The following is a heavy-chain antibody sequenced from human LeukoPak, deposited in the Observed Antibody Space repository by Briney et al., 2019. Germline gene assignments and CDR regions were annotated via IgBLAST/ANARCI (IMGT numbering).Heavy chain of an antibody. CDR2: IHYSGDT. CDR3: ARLGGYYDPPGY. Sequence: NPSETLSLTCTVSGGSISSGTYYWAWIRQPPGKGPEWIGTIHYSGDTYYNPSLKSRVTISVDPPKKQFFLNLSSVTAADAAVYYCARLGGYYDPPGYWGQGTLVTVSS. CDR1: GGSISSGTYY. D-gene: IGHD3-22*01. J-gene: IGHJ4*02. V-gene: IGHV4-39*01.